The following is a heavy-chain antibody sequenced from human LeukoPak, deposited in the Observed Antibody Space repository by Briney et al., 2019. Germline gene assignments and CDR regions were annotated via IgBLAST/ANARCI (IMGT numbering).Heavy chain of an antibody. Sequence: PGGSLRLSCAASGFTFSSYWMHWVRQAPGKGPEWLAYITNDGTTIYYADSVKGRFTISRDNAKKSLFLQMSSLRADDTAVYYCARGWDAGSSLWGQGTLVSVSS. CDR2: ITNDGTTI. CDR1: GFTFSSYW. CDR3: ARGWDAGSSL. J-gene: IGHJ4*02. D-gene: IGHD3-10*01. V-gene: IGHV3-48*01.